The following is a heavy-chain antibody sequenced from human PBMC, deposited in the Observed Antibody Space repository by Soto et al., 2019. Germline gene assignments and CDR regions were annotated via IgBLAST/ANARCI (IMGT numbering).Heavy chain of an antibody. D-gene: IGHD2-15*01. CDR2: IIGVGTDT. V-gene: IGHV3-23*01. CDR1: GFSFYNYA. J-gene: IGHJ4*02. Sequence: EVQLLESGGGLAQPGGSVRLSCAASGFSFYNYAMNWVRLAPGKRLEWVSSIIGVGTDTYYADSVRGRFTISRDNSRDTLFLQMNSLRGDDTAIYFCAKGSAGRCIGARCYPFDHWGQGTLVTVSS. CDR3: AKGSAGRCIGARCYPFDH.